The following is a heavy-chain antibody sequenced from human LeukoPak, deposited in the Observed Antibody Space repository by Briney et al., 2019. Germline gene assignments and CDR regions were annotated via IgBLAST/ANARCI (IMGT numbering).Heavy chain of an antibody. D-gene: IGHD1-1*01. CDR3: ARGAKKTTTYFDY. V-gene: IGHV4-59*01. J-gene: IGHJ4*02. CDR2: IYYSGST. CDR1: GGSISSYY. Sequence: PSETLSLTCTVSGGSISSYYWSWIRQPPGKGLEWIGYIYYSGSTNYNPSLKSRVTISVDTSKNQFSLKLSSVTAADTAVYYCARGAKKTTTYFDYWGQGTLVTVSP.